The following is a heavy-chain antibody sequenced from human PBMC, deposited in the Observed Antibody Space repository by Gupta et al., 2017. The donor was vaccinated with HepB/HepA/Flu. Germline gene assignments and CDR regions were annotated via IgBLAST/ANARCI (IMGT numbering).Heavy chain of an antibody. J-gene: IGHJ4*02. Sequence: QIQLVQSGAEVKRPGASVRVSCKASGYTLDTFGINWVRQAPGQGLEWMGWNSAHNGNTDYAQKFRGRVTMTTDTSTSTSFLDLTSLTSDDTAIYYCARGGYDFWSGHYPLDYWGQGTLVTVSS. CDR1: GYTLDTFG. D-gene: IGHD3-3*01. CDR2: NSAHNGNT. CDR3: ARGGYDFWSGHYPLDY. V-gene: IGHV1-18*01.